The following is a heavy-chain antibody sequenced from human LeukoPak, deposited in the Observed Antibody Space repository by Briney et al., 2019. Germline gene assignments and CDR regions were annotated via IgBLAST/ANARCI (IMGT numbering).Heavy chain of an antibody. CDR1: GGSFSSSSYY. CDR3: AKRGYSSSWNY. CDR2: ISYSGST. Sequence: SETLSLTCSVSGGSFSSSSYYWGWIRQPPGKGLEWIGSISYSGSTFYNPSLKSRVTISVDTSKNQISLRLNSVTAADTAVYYCAKRGYSSSWNYWGQGTLVTVSS. V-gene: IGHV4-39*07. D-gene: IGHD6-13*01. J-gene: IGHJ4*02.